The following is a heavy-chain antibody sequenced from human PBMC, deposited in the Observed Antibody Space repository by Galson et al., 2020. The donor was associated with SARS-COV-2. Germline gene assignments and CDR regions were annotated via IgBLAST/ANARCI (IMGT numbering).Heavy chain of an antibody. CDR2: IYYSGST. V-gene: IGHV4-31*03. D-gene: IGHD3-22*01. Sequence: SETLSLTCTVSGGSISSRGYYWSWIRQHPGKGLEWIGYIYYSGSTYYNPSLKSRVTISVDTSKNQFSLKLSSVTAADTAVYYCARDLDYGDYDSSGYYGMDVWGQGTTVTVSS. CDR3: ARDLDYGDYDSSGYYGMDV. CDR1: GGSISSRGYY. J-gene: IGHJ6*02.